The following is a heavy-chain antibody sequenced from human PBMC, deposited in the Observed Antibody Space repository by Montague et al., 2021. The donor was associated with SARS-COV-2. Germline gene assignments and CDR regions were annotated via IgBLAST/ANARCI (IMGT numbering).Heavy chain of an antibody. CDR3: ARGGYGGWTGYYFDY. CDR1: GGSISSSNW. J-gene: IGHJ4*02. V-gene: IGHV4-4*02. D-gene: IGHD4/OR15-4a*01. Sequence: SETLSLTCAVSGGSISSSNWWIGEIHHSGSTNYNPSLKSRVTMSVDRSKNHFSLRLSSVTAADTAVYYCARGGYGGWTGYYFDYWGQGTLVTVSS. CDR2: IHHSGST.